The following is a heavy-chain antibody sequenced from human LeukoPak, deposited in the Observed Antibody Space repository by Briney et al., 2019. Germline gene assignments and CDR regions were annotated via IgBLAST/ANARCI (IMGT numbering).Heavy chain of an antibody. J-gene: IGHJ3*02. CDR2: IYSDGSS. V-gene: IGHV4-61*02. D-gene: IGHD5-24*01. CDR1: GGSISIGGYY. Sequence: SETLSLTCTVSGGSISIGGYYWSWIRQPAGKGLEWIGRIYSDGSSNCSPSLKSRVTISIDTSKNQFSLNLSPVTAADTAVYYCARVIRRDPYNYDGFDIWGQGTMVTVSS. CDR3: ARVIRRDPYNYDGFDI.